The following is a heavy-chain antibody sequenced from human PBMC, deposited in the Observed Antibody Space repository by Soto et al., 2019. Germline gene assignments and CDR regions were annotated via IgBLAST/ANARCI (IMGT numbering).Heavy chain of an antibody. D-gene: IGHD2-2*01. Sequence: EVQLVESGGGLVKPGGSLRLSCAASGFTFSSYTMNWVRQAPGKGLEWVSSISSSSSYIYYADSVKGRFTISRDNAKNSLYLQMNSLTAEDTAVYSCARAEGSSTRPVDYWGQGTLVTVSS. CDR2: ISSSSSYI. CDR1: GFTFSSYT. CDR3: ARAEGSSTRPVDY. J-gene: IGHJ4*02. V-gene: IGHV3-21*01.